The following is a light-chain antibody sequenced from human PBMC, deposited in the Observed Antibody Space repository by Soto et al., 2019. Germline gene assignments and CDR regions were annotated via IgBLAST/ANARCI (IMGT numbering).Light chain of an antibody. V-gene: IGLV1-40*01. J-gene: IGLJ2*01. CDR1: SSNIGAGYD. CDR3: QSYDSSLSALV. Sequence: QTVVTQPPSVSGAPGQRVTISCTGSSSNIGAGYDVNWYQQLPGTAPKLLIYDNNNRPSGVPDRFSGSKSGTSASLAITGXXXEXEADYYCQSYDSSLSALVFGGGTKVTVL. CDR2: DNN.